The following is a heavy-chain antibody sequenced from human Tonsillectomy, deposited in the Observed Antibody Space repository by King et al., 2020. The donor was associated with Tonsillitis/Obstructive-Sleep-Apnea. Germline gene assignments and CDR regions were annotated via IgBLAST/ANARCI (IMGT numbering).Heavy chain of an antibody. J-gene: IGHJ4*02. CDR3: ASAWFSGWYGASGY. CDR2: IRSKAYGGTT. D-gene: IGHD6-19*01. Sequence: VQLVESGGGLVQPGRSLRLSCIASGFTFGDYPMSWVRQTPGKGLEWISFIRSKAYGGTTEYAASVKGRFTVSRDDSKSIAYLQMNSLKTEDTAVYYCASAWFSGWYGASGYWGQGTLVTVSS. CDR1: GFTFGDYP. V-gene: IGHV3-49*04.